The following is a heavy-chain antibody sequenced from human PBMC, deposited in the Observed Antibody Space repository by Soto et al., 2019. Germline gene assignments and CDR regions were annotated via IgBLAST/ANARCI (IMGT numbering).Heavy chain of an antibody. Sequence: ASVKVSCKASGGTFSSYAISWVRQAPGQGLEWMGGIIPIFGTANYAQKFQGRVTITVDESTSTAYMELSSLRSEDTAVYYCAFSTNEKDYGGNSYYFDYWGQGTPVPVSS. J-gene: IGHJ4*02. CDR2: IIPIFGTA. D-gene: IGHD4-17*01. CDR3: AFSTNEKDYGGNSYYFDY. V-gene: IGHV1-69*13. CDR1: GGTFSSYA.